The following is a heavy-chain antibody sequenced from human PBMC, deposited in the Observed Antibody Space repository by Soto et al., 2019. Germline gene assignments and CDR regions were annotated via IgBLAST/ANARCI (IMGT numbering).Heavy chain of an antibody. CDR1: GGSVSSYY. CDR2: IYYSGST. J-gene: IGHJ4*02. V-gene: IGHV4-59*08. CDR3: ARHSNRTYGLYYFDY. Sequence: QVQLQESGPGLVKPSETLSLTCTVSGGSVSSYYWSWIRQSPGKGLEWIGYIYYSGSTKYKPSLKSRVTIPVDTSKNQFSLKVSSATAADTAVYYCARHSNRTYGLYYFDYWGLGALVTVSS. D-gene: IGHD4-17*01.